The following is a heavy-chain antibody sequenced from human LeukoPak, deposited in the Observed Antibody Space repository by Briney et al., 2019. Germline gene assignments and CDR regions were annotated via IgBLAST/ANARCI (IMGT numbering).Heavy chain of an antibody. CDR3: ARHSPGVVPASP. V-gene: IGHV4-34*01. J-gene: IGHJ5*02. Sequence: SETLSLTCAVYGGSFSGYYWSWIRQPPGKGLEWIGEINHSGNTNYNPSLKSRVTISVDTSKNQFSLKLSPVTAADTAVYYCARHSPGVVPASPWGQGTLVTVSS. D-gene: IGHD2-2*01. CDR2: INHSGNT. CDR1: GGSFSGYY.